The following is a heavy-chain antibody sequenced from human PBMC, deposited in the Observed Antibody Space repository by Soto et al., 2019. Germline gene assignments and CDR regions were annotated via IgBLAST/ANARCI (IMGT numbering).Heavy chain of an antibody. Sequence: EVQLVESGGGLVQPGRSLRLSCEASGFTFDDYAMHWVRQVPGKGLEWVSGINWNSGSIGYADSVKGRVAISRDNAKNSLHLPMNSLSAEDTAFYYCVKDESINWYSGHFRHWGQGTLVTVSS. D-gene: IGHD6-13*01. CDR2: INWNSGSI. J-gene: IGHJ1*01. CDR3: VKDESINWYSGHFRH. CDR1: GFTFDDYA. V-gene: IGHV3-9*01.